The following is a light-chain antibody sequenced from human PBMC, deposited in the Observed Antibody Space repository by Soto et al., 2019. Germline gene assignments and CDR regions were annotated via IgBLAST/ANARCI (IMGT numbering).Light chain of an antibody. J-gene: IGKJ5*01. V-gene: IGKV3-15*01. Sequence: EIVMTQSPATLSVSPGERATLSCRASQSVSSNLAWYQQKPGQAPRLLIYGASTRATGIPARFSGSGSGTAFTLTISSLEPEDFALYYCQQRSTWPTFGQGTRLGIK. CDR3: QQRSTWPT. CDR1: QSVSSN. CDR2: GAS.